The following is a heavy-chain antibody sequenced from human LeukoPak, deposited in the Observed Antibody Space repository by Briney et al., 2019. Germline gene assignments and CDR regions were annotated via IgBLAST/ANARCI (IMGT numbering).Heavy chain of an antibody. V-gene: IGHV3-33*01. D-gene: IGHD1-26*01. CDR1: GFTFSSYG. J-gene: IGHJ4*02. Sequence: EGSLRLSCAASGFTFSSYGMHWVRQAPGKGLEWVAVIWYDGSNKYYADSVKGRFTISRDNSKNTLYLQMNSLRTEDTAVYYCARERWELGSFDYWGQGTLVTVSS. CDR2: IWYDGSNK. CDR3: ARERWELGSFDY.